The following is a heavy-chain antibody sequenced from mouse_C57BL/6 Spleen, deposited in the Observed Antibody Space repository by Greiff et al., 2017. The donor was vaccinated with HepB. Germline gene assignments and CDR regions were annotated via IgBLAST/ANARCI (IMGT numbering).Heavy chain of an antibody. CDR2: IDPSDSYT. V-gene: IGHV1-59*01. J-gene: IGHJ4*01. CDR1: GYTFTSYW. D-gene: IGHD1-1*01. CDR3: ARGTTVVATRDYAMDY. Sequence: QVQLQQPGAELVRPGTSVKLSCKASGYTFTSYWMHWVKQRPGQGLEWIGVIDPSDSYTNYNQKFKGKATFTVDTSSSTAYMPLSSLTSEDSAVYYCARGTTVVATRDYAMDYWGQGTSVTVSS.